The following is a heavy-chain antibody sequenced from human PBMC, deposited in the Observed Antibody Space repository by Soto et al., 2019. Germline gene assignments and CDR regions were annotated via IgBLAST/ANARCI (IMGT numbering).Heavy chain of an antibody. CDR3: ARGWFGPDV. CDR1: EFTFSGRS. J-gene: IGHJ6*03. D-gene: IGHD3-10*01. Sequence: EVQLVESGGGLVQPGGSLRLSCAASEFTFSGRSVHWVRQAPGKGLVWVSGIDKVGTDSTYADSVKGRFTSSRGNAKNTVYLQLNSLRVEDTAVYYCARGWFGPDVWGKGTTVTVSS. V-gene: IGHV3-74*01. CDR2: IDKVGTDS.